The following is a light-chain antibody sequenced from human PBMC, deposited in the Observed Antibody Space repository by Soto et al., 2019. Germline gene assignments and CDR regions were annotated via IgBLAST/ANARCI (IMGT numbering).Light chain of an antibody. V-gene: IGLV2-14*01. J-gene: IGLJ1*01. Sequence: QSALTQPASVSGSPGQSITISCTGTSSDVGGYNYVSWYQQHPGKAPKLMIYEVSNRPSGVSNRFSGSKSGNTASLTISGLQAEDEADYSCSSYTSRSIDYVFGTGTQLTVL. CDR1: SSDVGGYNY. CDR2: EVS. CDR3: SSYTSRSIDYV.